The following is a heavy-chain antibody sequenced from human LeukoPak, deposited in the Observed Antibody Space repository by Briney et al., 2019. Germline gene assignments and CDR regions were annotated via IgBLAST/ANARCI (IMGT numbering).Heavy chain of an antibody. J-gene: IGHJ4*02. D-gene: IGHD4-17*01. CDR3: ARDNPMTTVTTGVFDY. CDR2: IYYSGST. V-gene: IGHV4-59*12. Sequence: SETLSLTCTVSGGSISSYYWSWIRQPPGKGLEWIGYIYYSGSTNYNPSLKSRVTISVDTSKNQFSLKLSSVTAADTAVYYCARDNPMTTVTTGVFDYWGQGTLVTVSS. CDR1: GGSISSYY.